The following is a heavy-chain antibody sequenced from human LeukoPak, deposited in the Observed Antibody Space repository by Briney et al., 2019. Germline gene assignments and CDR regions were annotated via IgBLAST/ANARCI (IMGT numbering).Heavy chain of an antibody. CDR3: ARDFSYHPGSVGVTKPLHPIGY. D-gene: IGHD2-21*02. J-gene: IGHJ4*02. CDR2: IYHSGST. Sequence: PSETLSLTCAVSGGSISSSNWWSWVRQPPGKGLEWIGEIYHSGSTNYNPSFKSRVTISVDKSKNQFSLKLSSVTAADTAVYYCARDFSYHPGSVGVTKPLHPIGYWGQGTLVTVSS. V-gene: IGHV4-4*02. CDR1: GGSISSSNW.